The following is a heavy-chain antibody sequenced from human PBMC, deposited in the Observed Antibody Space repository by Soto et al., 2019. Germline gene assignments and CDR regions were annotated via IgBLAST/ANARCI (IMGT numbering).Heavy chain of an antibody. CDR2: ISGSGGST. J-gene: IGHJ4*02. Sequence: EVQLLESGGGLVQPGGSLRLSCAASGFTFSSYAMSWVRQAPGKGLEWVSAISGSGGSTYYADSVKGRFTISRDNSKNTLYLQMNSLRAEDTAVYYCAKEYVILTGYYEGIDYWGQGTLVTVSS. CDR3: AKEYVILTGYYEGIDY. V-gene: IGHV3-23*01. D-gene: IGHD3-9*01. CDR1: GFTFSSYA.